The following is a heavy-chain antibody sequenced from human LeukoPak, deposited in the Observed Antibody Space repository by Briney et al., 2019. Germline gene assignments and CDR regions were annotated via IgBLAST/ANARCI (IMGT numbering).Heavy chain of an antibody. J-gene: IGHJ6*02. Sequence: SENLSLNCSVYGGSFSGYYWSWIRQPPGKGLEWIGEINHSGSTNYNTSLKSRVTISVDTSKNQFSLKLSSVTAADTAVYYCARGTVAHCSSTSCYNFHYGMDVWGQGTTVTVPS. D-gene: IGHD2-2*02. CDR3: ARGTVAHCSSTSCYNFHYGMDV. CDR2: INHSGST. CDR1: GGSFSGYY. V-gene: IGHV4-34*01.